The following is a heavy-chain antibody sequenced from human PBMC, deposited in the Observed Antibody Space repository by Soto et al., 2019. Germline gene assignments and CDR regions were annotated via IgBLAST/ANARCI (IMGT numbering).Heavy chain of an antibody. V-gene: IGHV3-74*01. CDR3: ARDGYNGFDY. CDR2: INSDGSSA. J-gene: IGHJ4*02. D-gene: IGHD5-12*01. CDR1: GFIFRNYL. Sequence: PGGSLRLSCAPSGFIFRNYLMHWVRQAPGKGLVWISRINSDGSSASYADSVKGRFTISRDNAKNTLYLQMHSLGDEDTAVYYCARDGYNGFDYWGQGTLVTV.